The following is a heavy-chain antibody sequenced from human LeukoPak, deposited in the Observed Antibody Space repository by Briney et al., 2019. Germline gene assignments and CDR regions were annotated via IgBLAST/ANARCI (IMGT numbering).Heavy chain of an antibody. CDR3: ARVCSSTSCYWYYYYYYGMDV. D-gene: IGHD2-2*01. V-gene: IGHV3-7*01. CDR2: IKQDGSEK. CDR1: GFTFSSYW. Sequence: GGSLRLSCAASGFTFSSYWMSWVRQAPGKGLEWVANIKQDGSEKYYVDSVKGRFTISRDNAKNSLYLQMNSLRAEDTAVYYCARVCSSTSCYWYYYYYYGMDVWGQGTTVTVSS. J-gene: IGHJ6*02.